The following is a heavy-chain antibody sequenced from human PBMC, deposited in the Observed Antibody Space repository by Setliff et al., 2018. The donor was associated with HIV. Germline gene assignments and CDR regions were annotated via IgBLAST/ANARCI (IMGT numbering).Heavy chain of an antibody. J-gene: IGHJ4*02. CDR1: GVSMSSHY. V-gene: IGHV4-59*11. D-gene: IGHD5-12*01. CDR2: IYYSGTT. CDR3: AGRGGYNDWYFDY. Sequence: SETLSLTCNVSGVSMSSHYWSWIRQAPGQPPNKGLEWIGNIYYSGTTNYNPSLESRVTISIDTSKSQFSLKLTSVTTADTAMYYCAGRGGYNDWYFDYWGQGAWSPSPQ.